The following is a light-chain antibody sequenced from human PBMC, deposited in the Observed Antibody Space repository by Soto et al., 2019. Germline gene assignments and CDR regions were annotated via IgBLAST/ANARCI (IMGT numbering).Light chain of an antibody. CDR1: SSDVGAYNY. CDR3: ISYSPSSTWV. V-gene: IGLV2-14*01. J-gene: IGLJ3*02. Sequence: QSALTQPASVSGSPGQSITISCTGSSSDVGAYNYVSWCQQHPGKAPKLIIYEVSHRPSGVSDRFSASKSGNTASLTISGLQAEDEADYFCISYSPSSTWVFGGGTKLTVL. CDR2: EVS.